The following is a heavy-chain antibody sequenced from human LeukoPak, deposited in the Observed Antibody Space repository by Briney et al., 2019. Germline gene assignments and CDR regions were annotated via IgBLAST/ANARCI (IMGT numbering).Heavy chain of an antibody. V-gene: IGHV1-18*01. CDR1: GGTFSSYA. CDR2: FSAYKGNT. CDR3: ARDRSSGYFGSLPESRSYDYRDYRGFDY. J-gene: IGHJ4*02. Sequence: GASVKVPCKASGGTFSSYAISWVRQAPGQGLEWMGWFSAYKGNTNYAQKLPGRVTMTTDTSTSTPYMELRSLRSDDTVVYYCARDRSSGYFGSLPESRSYDYRDYRGFDYWGQGTLVTVSS. D-gene: IGHD4-17*01.